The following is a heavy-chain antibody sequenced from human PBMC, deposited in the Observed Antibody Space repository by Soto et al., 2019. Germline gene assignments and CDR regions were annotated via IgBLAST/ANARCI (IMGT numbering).Heavy chain of an antibody. CDR1: GFTVSSNY. D-gene: IGHD2-21*02. CDR3: ARERAYCGGDCSETLYYFDY. Sequence: EVQLVESGGGLVQPGGSLRLSCAASGFTVSSNYMSWVRQAPGKGLEWVSVIYSGGSTYYADSVKGRFTISRDNSKNTLYLQMNSLRAEDSAVYYCARERAYCGGDCSETLYYFDYWGQGTLVTVSS. V-gene: IGHV3-66*01. CDR2: IYSGGST. J-gene: IGHJ4*02.